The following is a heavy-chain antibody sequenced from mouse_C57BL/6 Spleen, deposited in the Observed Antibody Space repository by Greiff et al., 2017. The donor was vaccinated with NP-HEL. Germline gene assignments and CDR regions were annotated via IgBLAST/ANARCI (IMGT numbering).Heavy chain of an antibody. CDR3: ARDYYGSHYYAMDY. J-gene: IGHJ4*01. V-gene: IGHV1-20*01. D-gene: IGHD1-1*01. CDR2: INPYNGDT. CDR1: GYSFTGYF. Sequence: EVKLQESGPELVKPGDSVKISCKASGYSFTGYFMNWVMQSHGKSLEWIGRINPYNGDTFYNQKFKGKATLTVDKSSSTAHMELRSLTSEDSAVYYCARDYYGSHYYAMDYWGQGTSVTVSS.